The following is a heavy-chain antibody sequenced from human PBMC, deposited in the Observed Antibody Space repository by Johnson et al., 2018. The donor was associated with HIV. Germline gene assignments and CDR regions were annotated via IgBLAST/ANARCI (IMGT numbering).Heavy chain of an antibody. J-gene: IGHJ3*02. V-gene: IGHV3-53*01. D-gene: IGHD6-19*01. CDR2: IYSGGST. Sequence: VQLVESGGGLIQPGGSLRLSCEASGFTVSSNYMSWVRKAPGKGLEWVSVIYSGGSTYYADSVKGRFTISRDNSKNTLYLQMNSLRAEDTAVYYCAKTYSSGWYDAFDIWGQGTMVTVSS. CDR3: AKTYSSGWYDAFDI. CDR1: GFTVSSNY.